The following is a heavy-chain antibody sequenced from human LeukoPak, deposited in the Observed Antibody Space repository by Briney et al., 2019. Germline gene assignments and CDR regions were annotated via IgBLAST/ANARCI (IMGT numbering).Heavy chain of an antibody. CDR3: TTEYYRNGYNF. J-gene: IGHJ4*02. D-gene: IGHD5-12*01. CDR1: GFTGNTFSDAW. V-gene: IGHV3-15*01. CDR2: IRSKTDGETT. Sequence: GGSLRLSCTASGFTGNTFSDAWMAWVRQAPGKGLEWVGHIRSKTDGETTDYAAPVQGRFTISRDDSKSTVSLQMSTLKTEDTAIYYCTTEYYRNGYNFWGQGTLVTVSS.